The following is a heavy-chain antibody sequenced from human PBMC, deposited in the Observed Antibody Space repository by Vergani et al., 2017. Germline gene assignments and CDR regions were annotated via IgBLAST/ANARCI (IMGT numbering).Heavy chain of an antibody. CDR3: ATGPATAGLEGGETTDY. CDR1: GYTPTELS. CDR2: FDPEDGET. J-gene: IGHJ4*02. D-gene: IGHD1/OR15-1a*01. V-gene: IGHV1-24*01. Sequence: QVQLVQSGAEVKKPGASVKVSCKVSGYTPTELSMHWVRQAPGKGLEWMGGFDPEDGETIYAQKFQGRVTMTEDTSTDTAYMELSSLRSEDTAVYYGATGPATAGLEGGETTDYWGQGTLVTVSS.